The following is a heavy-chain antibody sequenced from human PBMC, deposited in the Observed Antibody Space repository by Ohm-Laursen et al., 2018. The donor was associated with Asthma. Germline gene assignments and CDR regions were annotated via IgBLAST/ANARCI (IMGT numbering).Heavy chain of an antibody. D-gene: IGHD3-9*01. V-gene: IGHV4-59*02. Sequence: GTLSLTCGVSGGSVSGYYWSWVRQPQGREREWVAYMFSSGGANYNLSLKSRFTLSTDTSKNHDSLSLSSVTAADTALYLCGSLDWSQSMFDSWGQGTLVTVSS. CDR1: GGSVSGYY. CDR3: GSLDWSQSMFDS. CDR2: MFSSGGA. J-gene: IGHJ4*02.